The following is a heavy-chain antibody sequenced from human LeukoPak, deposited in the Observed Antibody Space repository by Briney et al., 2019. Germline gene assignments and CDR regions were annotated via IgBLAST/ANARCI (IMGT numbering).Heavy chain of an antibody. V-gene: IGHV1-24*01. CDR3: ARGIVDTAMVIGLDP. J-gene: IGHJ5*02. Sequence: ASVKVSCKVSGYTLTELSMHWVRQAPGKGLEWMGGFDPEDGETIYAQKFQGRVTITVDESTSTAYMELSSLRSGDTAVYYCARGIVDTAMVIGLDPWGQGTLVTVSS. D-gene: IGHD5-18*01. CDR1: GYTLTELS. CDR2: FDPEDGET.